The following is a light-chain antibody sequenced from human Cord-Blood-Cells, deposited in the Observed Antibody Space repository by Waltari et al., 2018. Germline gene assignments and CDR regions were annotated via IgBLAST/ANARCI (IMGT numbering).Light chain of an antibody. CDR2: SNS. CDR1: SPNCGSNT. J-gene: IGLJ3*02. CDR3: AAWDDSLNGPV. Sequence: QSVLTQPSPASGPPAQRVTISRCGSSPNCGSNTVNWYPHLPGTAPNLLIYSNSQRRSGVPNRFSCSKSGTSASLAISGLQSEYEADDYCAAWDDSLNGPVFGGGTKLTVL. V-gene: IGLV1-44*01.